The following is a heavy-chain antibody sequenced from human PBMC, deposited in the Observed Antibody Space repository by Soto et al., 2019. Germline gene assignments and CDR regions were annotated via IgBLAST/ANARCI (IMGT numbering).Heavy chain of an antibody. CDR1: GGSISSSNW. V-gene: IGHV4-4*02. J-gene: IGHJ4*02. CDR2: IYHSGST. Sequence: QVQLQESGPGLVKPSGTLSLTCAVSGGSISSSNWWSWVRQPPGKGLEWIGEIYHSGSTNYNPSLXXRXTIXXXXXXXXXXXXXXXXXXXXXXXXXXXXXXXXXXXXXYTYWGQGTLVTVSS. CDR3: XXXXXXXXXXXYTY.